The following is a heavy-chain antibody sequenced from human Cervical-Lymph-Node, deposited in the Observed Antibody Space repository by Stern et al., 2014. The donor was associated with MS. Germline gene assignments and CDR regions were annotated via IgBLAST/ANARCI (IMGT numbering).Heavy chain of an antibody. J-gene: IGHJ4*02. CDR2: IKEDGSES. D-gene: IGHD2-2*01. CDR3: ARGGSRVPDY. V-gene: IGHV3-7*01. Sequence: DQLVQSGGGLVQPGGSLRLSCAASGFTFSRYWMSWARQAPGKGLEWVAHIKEDGSESHYVDSVKGRFTMSRDNAKNSLYLQMNSLRAEDTAVYHCARGGSRVPDYWGQGTLVTVSS. CDR1: GFTFSRYW.